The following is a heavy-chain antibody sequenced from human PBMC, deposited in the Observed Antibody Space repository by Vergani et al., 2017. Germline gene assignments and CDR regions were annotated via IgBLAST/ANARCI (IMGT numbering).Heavy chain of an antibody. CDR3: ARMRKYSSSWGCFDY. D-gene: IGHD6-13*01. CDR1: GFSLSNARMG. CDR2: IFSNDEK. J-gene: IGHJ4*02. Sequence: QVTLKESGPVLVKPTKTLTLTCTVSGFSLSNARMGVSWIHQPPGKALEWLAHIFSNDEKSYSTSLKSRLTISKDTSKSQVVLTMTNMDPVDTATYYCARMRKYSSSWGCFDYWGQGTLVTVSS. V-gene: IGHV2-26*01.